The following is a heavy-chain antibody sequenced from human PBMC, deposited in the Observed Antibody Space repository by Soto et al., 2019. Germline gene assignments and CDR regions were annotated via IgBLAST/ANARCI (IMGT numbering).Heavy chain of an antibody. D-gene: IGHD4-4*01. V-gene: IGHV1-69*02. J-gene: IGHJ4*02. Sequence: SVKVSCKASGGTFSSYTISWVRQAPGQGLEWMGRIIPILGIANYAQKSQGRVTITADKSTSTAYMELSSLRSEDTAVYYCARLGPYSNYTMNFDYWGQGTLVTVSS. CDR2: IIPILGIA. CDR3: ARLGPYSNYTMNFDY. CDR1: GGTFSSYT.